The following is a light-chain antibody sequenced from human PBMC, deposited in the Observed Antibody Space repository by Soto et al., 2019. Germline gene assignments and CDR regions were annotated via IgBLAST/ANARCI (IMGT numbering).Light chain of an antibody. CDR2: DAS. V-gene: IGKV3-20*01. J-gene: IGKJ3*01. CDR3: QQYGSSFT. CDR1: QSFSSYLSY. Sequence: EVVLTQSPATLSLSPGERATLSCRASQSFSSYLSYLAWYQQKPGQAPRLLIYDASNRATGIPARFSGSGSGTDFTLTISSLEPEDFAVYYCQQYGSSFTFGPGTKVDIK.